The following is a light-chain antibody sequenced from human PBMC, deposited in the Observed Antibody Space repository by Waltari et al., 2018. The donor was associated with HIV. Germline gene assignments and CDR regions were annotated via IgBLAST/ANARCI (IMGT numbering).Light chain of an antibody. CDR1: SSDIGAYNH. CDR2: DVT. J-gene: IGLJ3*02. V-gene: IGLV2-14*03. Sequence: QSALTQPASVSGSRGQSITMSCTGTSSDIGAYNHVSWFQKRPGKAPKLIIYDVTERPPGVSKRFSGSKSGLTASLTISGLQADDEGDYYCSSYTASNTLWVFGGGTKLTVL. CDR3: SSYTASNTLWV.